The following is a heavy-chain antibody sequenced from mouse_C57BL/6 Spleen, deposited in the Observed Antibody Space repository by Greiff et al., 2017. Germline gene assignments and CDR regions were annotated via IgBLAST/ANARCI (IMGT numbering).Heavy chain of an antibody. V-gene: IGHV1-52*01. Sequence: VQLQQPGAELVRPGSSVKLSCKASGYTFTSYWMHWVKQRPIQGLEWIGNIDPSDSETHYNQKFKDKATLTVDKSSSTAYMQLSSLTSEDSAVYYCARLRSTYAMDYWGQGTSVTVSS. CDR1: GYTFTSYW. D-gene: IGHD5-1*01. CDR3: ARLRSTYAMDY. CDR2: IDPSDSET. J-gene: IGHJ4*01.